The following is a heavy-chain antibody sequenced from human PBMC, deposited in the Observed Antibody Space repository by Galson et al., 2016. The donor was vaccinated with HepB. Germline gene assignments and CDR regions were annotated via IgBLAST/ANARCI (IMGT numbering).Heavy chain of an antibody. J-gene: IGHJ4*02. CDR2: IYSGGST. D-gene: IGHD2-2*01. Sequence: SLRLSCAASGFSVSNNYMTWVRQAPGKGLESVSLIYSGGSTYYADPVKGRFTISRDSSKNTLYLQMNSLRAEDTAVYYCARDRHCITTSCQGLWGPGTLVTVSS. CDR1: GFSVSNNY. CDR3: ARDRHCITTSCQGL. V-gene: IGHV3-53*01.